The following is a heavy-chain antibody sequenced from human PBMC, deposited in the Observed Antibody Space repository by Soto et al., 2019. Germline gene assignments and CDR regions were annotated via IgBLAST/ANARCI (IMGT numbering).Heavy chain of an antibody. V-gene: IGHV3-21*01. Sequence: GGCLRLSCAASGFTFSSYSMNWVRQAPGKGLEWVSSISSSSGHIYYADSLKGRFTISRDNAKNSLYLQMNSLRAEDTAVYCCTRHWLATREFDYWGQGTLVTVSS. D-gene: IGHD1-26*01. CDR1: GFTFSSYS. CDR2: ISSSSGHI. J-gene: IGHJ4*02. CDR3: TRHWLATREFDY.